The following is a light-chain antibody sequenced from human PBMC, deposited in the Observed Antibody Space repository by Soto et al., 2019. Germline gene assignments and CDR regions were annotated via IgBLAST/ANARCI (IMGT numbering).Light chain of an antibody. CDR1: SSDVCGHKY. J-gene: IGLJ2*01. CDR2: EVS. V-gene: IGLV2-14*01. Sequence: LTQPASVSWSPGQSITISCTGTSSDVCGHKYVSWYQQHPDKAPKVLIFEVSNRPSGISNRFSGPKSVNRASLTLSGLQAEDEAAYPGNSYTSSAASVVFGGETK. CDR3: NSYTSSAASVV.